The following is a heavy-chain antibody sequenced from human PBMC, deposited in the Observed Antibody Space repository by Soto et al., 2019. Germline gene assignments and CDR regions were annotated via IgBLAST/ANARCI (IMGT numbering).Heavy chain of an antibody. D-gene: IGHD2-15*01. V-gene: IGHV1-69*02. CDR2: IIPILGIA. CDR1: GGTFSSYT. CDR3: AGYCSGGSCYERFFDY. Sequence: QVQLVQSGAEVKKPGSSVKVSCKASGGTFSSYTISWVRQAPGQGLEWMGRIIPILGIANYAQKFQGRVTITADKSTSTAYMELSSLRSEDTAVYYCAGYCSGGSCYERFFDYWGQGTLVTVSS. J-gene: IGHJ4*02.